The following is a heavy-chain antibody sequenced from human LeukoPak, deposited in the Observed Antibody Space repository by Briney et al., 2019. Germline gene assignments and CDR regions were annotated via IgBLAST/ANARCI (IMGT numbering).Heavy chain of an antibody. CDR1: GFTDSSNY. CDR3: ARDLSELLDY. CDR2: IYSGGST. J-gene: IGHJ4*02. D-gene: IGHD1-26*01. Sequence: GGSLRLSCAASGFTDSSNYMSWVRQAPGKGLEWVSVIYSGGSTYYADSVKGRFTISRDNSKNTLYLQMNSLRAEDTAVYYCARDLSELLDYWGQGTLVTVSS. V-gene: IGHV3-66*01.